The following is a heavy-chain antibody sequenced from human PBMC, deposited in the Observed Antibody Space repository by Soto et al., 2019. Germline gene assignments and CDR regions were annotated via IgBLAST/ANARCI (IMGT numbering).Heavy chain of an antibody. CDR3: ASHSITGTTRGPNWFDT. V-gene: IGHV1-18*04. CDR1: GYTFTSYG. Sequence: ASVKVSCKASGYTFTSYGISWVRQAPGQGLEWMGWISAYNGNTNYAQKLQGRVTMTTDTSTSTAYMELRSLRSDDTAVYYCASHSITGTTRGPNWFDTWGQGTLVTVSS. CDR2: ISAYNGNT. D-gene: IGHD1-7*01. J-gene: IGHJ5*02.